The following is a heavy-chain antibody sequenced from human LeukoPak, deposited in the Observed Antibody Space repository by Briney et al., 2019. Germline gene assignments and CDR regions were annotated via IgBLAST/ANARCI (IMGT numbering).Heavy chain of an antibody. CDR1: GFTFSIYA. Sequence: GGSLRLSCAASGFTFSIYAMHCVRQAPGKGLEWGAVISYDGSNKYYADSVKGRFTISRDNSKNTLYLQMNSLRAEDTAVYYCASVPTPYSSGWYDYFYYWGQGTLVTVSS. CDR3: ASVPTPYSSGWYDYFYY. CDR2: ISYDGSNK. D-gene: IGHD6-19*01. J-gene: IGHJ4*02. V-gene: IGHV3-30*04.